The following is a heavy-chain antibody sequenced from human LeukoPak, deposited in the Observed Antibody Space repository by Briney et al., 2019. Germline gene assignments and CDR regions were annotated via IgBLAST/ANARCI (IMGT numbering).Heavy chain of an antibody. CDR2: FDPEDGET. CDR3: ATGYYDSSVYYVNCFDP. CDR1: GYTLPQLS. V-gene: IGHV1-24*01. Sequence: ASVKVSCKVSGYTLPQLSMHWVRQAAGQGLEWRGGFDPEDGETIYAQKFQGRVTMTEDTSTDTAYMELSSLRSEDTAVYYCATGYYDSSVYYVNCFDPWGQGTLVTVSS. J-gene: IGHJ5*02. D-gene: IGHD3-22*01.